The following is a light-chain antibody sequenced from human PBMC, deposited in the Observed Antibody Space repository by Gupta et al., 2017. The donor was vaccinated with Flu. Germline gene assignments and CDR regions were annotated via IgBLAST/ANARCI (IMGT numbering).Light chain of an antibody. Sequence: DIQMTQSPSTLSASVGDRVTITCRASQSISSWLAWYQQKPGKAPKLLIYKASSLESGVPSRFGGSGSGTEFTLTISNLQPDDFATYYCQQYNSYLWTFGQGTKVEIK. J-gene: IGKJ1*01. V-gene: IGKV1-5*03. CDR3: QQYNSYLWT. CDR1: QSISSW. CDR2: KAS.